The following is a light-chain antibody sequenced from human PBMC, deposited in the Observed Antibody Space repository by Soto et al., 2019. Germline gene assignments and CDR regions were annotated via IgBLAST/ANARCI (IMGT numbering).Light chain of an antibody. CDR1: QSVSSN. CDR2: CAS. J-gene: IGKJ1*01. CDR3: HQYNTWPPWT. V-gene: IGKV3-15*01. Sequence: EVMMTQSPATLSVSPGERATLSCRASQSVSSNLAWYQQQHGQAPRLLIYCASTRATGIPARFSGSGSWTEFTLTISSLQSEDFAVYYCHQYNTWPPWTFGQGTKVDIK.